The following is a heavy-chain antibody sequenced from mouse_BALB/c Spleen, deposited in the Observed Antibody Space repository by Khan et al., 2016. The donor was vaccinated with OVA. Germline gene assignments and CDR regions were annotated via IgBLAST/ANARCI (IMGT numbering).Heavy chain of an antibody. D-gene: IGHD2-1*01. V-gene: IGHV2-3*01. CDR2: IWGDGST. CDR3: AIIYYGNDWFAY. J-gene: IGHJ3*01. CDR1: GLSLTNYG. Sequence: QVQLKESGPGLVAPSQSLSIRCTVSGLSLTNYGVSWVRQPPGKGLEWLGVIWGDGSTNYHSVLKSRLTIKKDNSKSQVFVKLNSLQPDDTATYFCAIIYYGNDWFAYWGQGTLVTVSA.